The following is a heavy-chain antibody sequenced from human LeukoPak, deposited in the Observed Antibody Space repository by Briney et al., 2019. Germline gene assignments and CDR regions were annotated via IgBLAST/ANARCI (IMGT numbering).Heavy chain of an antibody. V-gene: IGHV1-69*05. Sequence: SVKVSCKASGGTFSSYAISWVRQAPGQGLEWMGGIIPIFGTANYAQKFQGRVTITTDESTSTAYMELSSLRSEDTAVYYCASTNYYDSSGYPYYRGQGTLVTVSS. CDR2: IIPIFGTA. CDR1: GGTFSSYA. J-gene: IGHJ4*02. CDR3: ASTNYYDSSGYPYY. D-gene: IGHD3-22*01.